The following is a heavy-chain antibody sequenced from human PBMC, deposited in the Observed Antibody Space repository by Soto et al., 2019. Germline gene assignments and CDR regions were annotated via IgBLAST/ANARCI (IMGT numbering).Heavy chain of an antibody. CDR2: ISGCNGNT. CDR3: ARHHGPTTSENWFEP. CDR1: GYAFGSHT. Sequence: QVHLEQSGVEVKKPGASVTVACKASGYAFGSHTISWVRQAPGQGLEWMGWISGCNGNTHVAQKFRGRLTLTTNTSTSTAYMDLWRLRSDDTAVYYCARHHGPTTSENWFEPWGQGTRVTVSS. D-gene: IGHD5-12*01. V-gene: IGHV1-18*01. J-gene: IGHJ5*02.